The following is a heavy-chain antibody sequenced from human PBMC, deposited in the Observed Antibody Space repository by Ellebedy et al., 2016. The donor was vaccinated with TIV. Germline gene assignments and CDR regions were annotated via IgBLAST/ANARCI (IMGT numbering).Heavy chain of an antibody. V-gene: IGHV1-2*02. D-gene: IGHD4-23*01. Sequence: ASVKVSXKASGYTFTDYYIHWVRQAPGQGLEWMGWINPNSGGTNYAQKFQGRVTMTKDTSITTAYMELSSLRTDDAAVYYCGRGSYGGKVDHWGQGTLVTVSS. CDR3: GRGSYGGKVDH. J-gene: IGHJ4*02. CDR2: INPNSGGT. CDR1: GYTFTDYY.